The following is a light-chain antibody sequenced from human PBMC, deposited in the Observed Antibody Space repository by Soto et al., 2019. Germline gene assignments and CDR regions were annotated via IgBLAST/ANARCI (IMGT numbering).Light chain of an antibody. CDR2: AAS. CDR3: QQSYSRGT. V-gene: IGKV1-39*01. Sequence: DIQMTQSPSSLSASVGDRVTITCRASQSISSYLNWYQQKPGKAPKLLIYAASSLQSGVTSRFSGSGSGTDFTLTISSLQPEDFATYYCQQSYSRGTFGQGTRLEIK. J-gene: IGKJ5*01. CDR1: QSISSY.